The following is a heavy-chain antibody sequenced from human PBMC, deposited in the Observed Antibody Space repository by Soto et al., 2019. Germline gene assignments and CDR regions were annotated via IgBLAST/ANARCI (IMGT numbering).Heavy chain of an antibody. D-gene: IGHD6-19*01. V-gene: IGHV4-31*03. J-gene: IGHJ6*02. CDR2: IYYSGST. Sequence: SETLSLTCTVSGGSISSGGYYWSWIRQHPGKGLEWLGYIYYSGSTYYNPSLKSRVTISVDTSKNQFSLKLSSVTAADTAVYYCARIPKGGCSLYYYYGMDVWGQGTTVTVSS. CDR3: ARIPKGGCSLYYYYGMDV. CDR1: GGSISSGGYY.